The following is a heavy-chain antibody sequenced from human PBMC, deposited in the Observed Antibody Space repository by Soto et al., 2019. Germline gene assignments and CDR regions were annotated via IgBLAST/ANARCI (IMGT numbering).Heavy chain of an antibody. CDR1: GGFISSSNW. Sequence: QVQLQESGPGLVKPSGTLSLTCAVSGGFISSSNWWSWVRQPPGKGLEWIGEIYHSGSTNYNPSLKSRVTISVDKSKNQFSLKLSSVTAADTAVYYCASSSGSRTAYYYYGMDVWGQGTTVTVSS. D-gene: IGHD1-26*01. V-gene: IGHV4-4*02. CDR3: ASSSGSRTAYYYYGMDV. CDR2: IYHSGST. J-gene: IGHJ6*02.